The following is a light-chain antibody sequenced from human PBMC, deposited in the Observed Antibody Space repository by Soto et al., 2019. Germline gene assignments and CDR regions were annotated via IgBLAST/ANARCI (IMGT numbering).Light chain of an antibody. Sequence: EIVLTQSPGTLSLSPGERATLSCRASQSVTSTYLGWYQQKPGQAHSLLIYGASSRATGIPDRFSGSGSGTDFTLTISRLEPEDFAVYYCQQYVSPPITFGQGTRLEIQ. CDR3: QQYVSPPIT. CDR1: QSVTSTY. V-gene: IGKV3-20*01. J-gene: IGKJ5*01. CDR2: GAS.